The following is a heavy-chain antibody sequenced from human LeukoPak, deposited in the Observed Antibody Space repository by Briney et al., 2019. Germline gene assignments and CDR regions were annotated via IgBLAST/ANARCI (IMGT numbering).Heavy chain of an antibody. V-gene: IGHV3-11*01. Sequence: PGGSLRLSCAASGFTFSDYYMSWVRQAPGKGLEWVSFISSSGSSIYYADSVKGRFTISRDNAKNSLYLQMNSLRAEDTAVYYCARDGWRVIHPFFDSWGQGALVTVSS. CDR1: GFTFSDYY. J-gene: IGHJ4*02. CDR2: ISSSGSSI. CDR3: ARDGWRVIHPFFDS. D-gene: IGHD2-21*01.